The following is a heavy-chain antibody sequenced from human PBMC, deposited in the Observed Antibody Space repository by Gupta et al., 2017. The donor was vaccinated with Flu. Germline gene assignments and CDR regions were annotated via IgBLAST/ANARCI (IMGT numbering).Heavy chain of an antibody. CDR1: GFTFSSYS. V-gene: IGHV3-21*01. J-gene: IGHJ4*02. CDR2: ISSSSSYT. D-gene: IGHD3-9*01. Sequence: EVQLVESGGGLVKPGGSLRLSCAASGFTFSSYSMNWVRQAPGKGLEWVSSISSSSSYTYYADSVKGRFTISRDNAKNSLYLQMNSLRAEDTAVYYCARDGHSYYDILTGYYGDWGQGTLVTVSS. CDR3: ARDGHSYYDILTGYYGD.